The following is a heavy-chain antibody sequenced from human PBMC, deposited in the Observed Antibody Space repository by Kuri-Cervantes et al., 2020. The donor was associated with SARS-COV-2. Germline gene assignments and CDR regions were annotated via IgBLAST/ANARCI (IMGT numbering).Heavy chain of an antibody. CDR3: ARIPSGYSSSWYFGENFDY. CDR1: GFTRNSYS. Sequence: GESLKISCAVSGFTRNSYSMNWVRQTPGKGLEWVAYISSSSSNIYHADSVKGRFTISRDDAKNSLYLQMNSLRAEDTAVYYCARIPSGYSSSWYFGENFDYWGQGTLVTVSS. V-gene: IGHV3-48*01. D-gene: IGHD6-13*01. CDR2: ISSSSSNI. J-gene: IGHJ4*02.